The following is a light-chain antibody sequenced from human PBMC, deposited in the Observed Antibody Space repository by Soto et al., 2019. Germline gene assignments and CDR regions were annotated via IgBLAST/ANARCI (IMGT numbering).Light chain of an antibody. CDR3: QQYGSSPWP. V-gene: IGKV3-20*01. CDR1: QSFSSSY. Sequence: EIVLTQSPGTLSLSPGARATLSCRASQSFSSSYLAWDQQKPGQAPRLLIYGASSSDTGIPDRFSGSGSGTDFTLTISSRESEDFAVYYCQQYGSSPWPFGQGTKVEIK. CDR2: GAS. J-gene: IGKJ1*01.